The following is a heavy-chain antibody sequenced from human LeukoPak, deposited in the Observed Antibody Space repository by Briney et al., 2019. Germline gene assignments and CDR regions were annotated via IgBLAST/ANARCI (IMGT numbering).Heavy chain of an antibody. Sequence: SSVKVPCKASGYSFTGYYLHWVRQAPGQGLEWMGWINPNSGGTNYAQKFQGRVTMTRDTSISTAYMEVNRLISDDTAVYFCARVGSGRSYWGQGTLVTVSS. CDR2: INPNSGGT. CDR1: GYSFTGYY. D-gene: IGHD3-10*01. J-gene: IGHJ4*02. CDR3: ARVGSGRSY. V-gene: IGHV1-2*02.